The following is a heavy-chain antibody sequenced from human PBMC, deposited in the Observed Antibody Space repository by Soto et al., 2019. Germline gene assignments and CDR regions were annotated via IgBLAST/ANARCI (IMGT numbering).Heavy chain of an antibody. J-gene: IGHJ6*02. CDR1: GGSISGYY. D-gene: IGHD2-21*02. Sequence: PSETLSLTCTVSGGSISGYYWSWIRQTPGKGLEWIGYMYNTGSTVYNPSFKSRVTISVDTSKNQFSLKLNSVTAADTAVYYCARDLWGYCGTDCYPLDVWGQGTTVTVS. V-gene: IGHV4-59*01. CDR3: ARDLWGYCGTDCYPLDV. CDR2: MYNTGST.